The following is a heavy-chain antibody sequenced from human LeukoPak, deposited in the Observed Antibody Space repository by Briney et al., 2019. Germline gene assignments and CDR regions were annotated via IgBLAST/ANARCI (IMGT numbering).Heavy chain of an antibody. J-gene: IGHJ4*02. CDR3: ARHGTGGYCSSTSCSETFDY. CDR1: GYRFTTYW. Sequence: GESLKISCKGSGYRFTTYWIGWVRQMPGKGLEWMGIIYPGDSDTRYSPSFQGQVTISADKSISTAYLQWSSLKASDTAMYYCARHGTGGYCSSTSCSETFDYWGQGTLVTVSS. D-gene: IGHD2-2*01. V-gene: IGHV5-51*01. CDR2: IYPGDSDT.